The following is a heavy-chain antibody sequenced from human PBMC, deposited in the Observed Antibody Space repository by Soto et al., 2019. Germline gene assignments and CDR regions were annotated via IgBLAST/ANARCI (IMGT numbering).Heavy chain of an antibody. J-gene: IGHJ4*02. Sequence: SDTLSLTCTFSGVSISRGCYYWSWLRQHPGKGLEWIGYIYYSGSTYYNPSLKSRVTISVDTSKNRFSLKLSSVTAADTAVYFCARGALYSSSWYSGDCFDFWGQGTLVTVSS. V-gene: IGHV4-31*03. CDR3: ARGALYSSSWYSGDCFDF. CDR1: GVSISRGCYY. CDR2: IYYSGST. D-gene: IGHD6-13*01.